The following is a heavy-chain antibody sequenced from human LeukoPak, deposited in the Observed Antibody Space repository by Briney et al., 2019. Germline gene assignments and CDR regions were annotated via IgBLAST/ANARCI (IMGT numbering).Heavy chain of an antibody. CDR3: ARGVVPAAGGAFDI. CDR2: IIPIFGTA. Sequence: SVKVSCKASGGTFSSYAISWVRQAPGQGLEWMGGIIPIFGTANYAQKFQGRVTITADESTSTAYMELSSLRSEDTAVYYCARGVVPAAGGAFDIWGQGTMVTVSS. CDR1: GGTFSSYA. V-gene: IGHV1-69*13. D-gene: IGHD2-2*01. J-gene: IGHJ3*02.